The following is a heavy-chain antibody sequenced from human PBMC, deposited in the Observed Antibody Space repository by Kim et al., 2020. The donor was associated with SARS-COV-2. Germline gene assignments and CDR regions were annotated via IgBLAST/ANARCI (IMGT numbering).Heavy chain of an antibody. Sequence: GGSLRLSCAASGFTFSSYGMHWVRQAPGKGLEWVAVIWYDGSNKYYADSVKGRFTISRDNSKNTLYLQMNSLRAEDTAVYYCAKGVRYSGYYFDYWGQGTLVTVSS. V-gene: IGHV3-33*06. CDR2: IWYDGSNK. J-gene: IGHJ4*02. D-gene: IGHD5-12*01. CDR3: AKGVRYSGYYFDY. CDR1: GFTFSSYG.